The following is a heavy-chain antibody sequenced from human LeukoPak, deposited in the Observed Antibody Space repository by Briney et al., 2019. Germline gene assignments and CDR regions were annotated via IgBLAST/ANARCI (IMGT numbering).Heavy chain of an antibody. CDR3: ARDVTRDILTGFSSYYYGMEV. D-gene: IGHD3-9*01. V-gene: IGHV1-18*01. CDR2: ISAYNGNT. J-gene: IGHJ6*02. Sequence: ASVKVSCKASGYTFTSYGISWVRQAPGQGLEWMGWISAYNGNTNYAQKLQGRVTMTTDTSTSTAYMELRSLRSDDTAVYYCARDVTRDILTGFSSYYYGMEVWGQGTTVTVSS. CDR1: GYTFTSYG.